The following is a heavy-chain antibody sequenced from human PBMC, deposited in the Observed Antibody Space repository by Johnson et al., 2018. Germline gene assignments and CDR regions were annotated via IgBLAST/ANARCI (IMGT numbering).Heavy chain of an antibody. D-gene: IGHD1-26*01. V-gene: IGHV5-51*01. CDR3: ARLDSGSYD. CDR2: IYPGDSDT. J-gene: IGHJ4*02. Sequence: VQLLESGAEIKKPGESLKISCKGSGYSFTSYWIGWVRQMPGKGLEWMGIIYPGDSDTRYSPSFQGQVSISADKSISTAHLQWSSLRASDNAMYYCARLDSGSYDWGQGTLVTFSS. CDR1: GYSFTSYW.